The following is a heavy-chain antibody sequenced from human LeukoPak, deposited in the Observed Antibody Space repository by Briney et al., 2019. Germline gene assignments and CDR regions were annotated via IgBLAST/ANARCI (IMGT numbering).Heavy chain of an antibody. Sequence: PGGSLRLSCAASGFTFSSYAMSWVRQAPGEGLEWVSAISGSGGSTSYADSVKGRFTISRDNSKNTLYLQMNSLRAEDTAVYYCAKRMVEQLGSIDYWGQGTLVTVSS. CDR2: ISGSGGST. D-gene: IGHD6-6*01. J-gene: IGHJ4*02. CDR3: AKRMVEQLGSIDY. CDR1: GFTFSSYA. V-gene: IGHV3-23*01.